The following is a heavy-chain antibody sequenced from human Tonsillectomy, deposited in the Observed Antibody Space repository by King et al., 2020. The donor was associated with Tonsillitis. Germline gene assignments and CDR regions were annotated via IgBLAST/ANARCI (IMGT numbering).Heavy chain of an antibody. CDR2: IAYDASYE. D-gene: IGHD3-16*02. V-gene: IGHV3-30*18. CDR1: GFTFGNYG. Sequence: VQLVESGGGVVQPGTSLRLSCAASGFTFGNYGMHWVRQAPGKGLEWVALIAYDASYENYADSVKGRFTISRDNSKNTLYLEMTSLRVEDTAVYYCAKDGIALSDWYFDLWGRGTLVTVSS. J-gene: IGHJ2*01. CDR3: AKDGIALSDWYFDL.